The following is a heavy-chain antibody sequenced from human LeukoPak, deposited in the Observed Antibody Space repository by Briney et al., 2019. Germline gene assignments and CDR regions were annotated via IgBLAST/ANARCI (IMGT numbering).Heavy chain of an antibody. D-gene: IGHD3-9*01. J-gene: IGHJ4*02. CDR1: GGSFSGYY. V-gene: IGHV4-34*01. CDR2: INHSGST. CDR3: ARGQTDWDILTGYYVDY. Sequence: SETLSLTCAVYGGSFSGYYWSWIRQPPGKGLEWIGEINHSGSTNYNPSLKSRVTISVDTSKNQFSLKLSSVTAADTAVYYCARGQTDWDILTGYYVDYWGQGTLVTVPS.